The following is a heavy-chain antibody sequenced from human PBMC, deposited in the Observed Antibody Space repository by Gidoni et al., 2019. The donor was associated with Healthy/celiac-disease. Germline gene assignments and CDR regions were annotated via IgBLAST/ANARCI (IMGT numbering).Heavy chain of an antibody. D-gene: IGHD2-2*01. Sequence: EVQLLESGGGLVQTGGHMGLTCAASGFPFSSTAMHWVRQAPGKGLGWVSAISGSGGSTYYADSVKGRFTISRDNSKNTRYLQMNSLRAEDTAVYYCAKDHALGYGSSTSCYEPIDYWGQGTLVTVSS. V-gene: IGHV3-23*01. CDR2: ISGSGGST. CDR1: GFPFSSTA. CDR3: AKDHALGYGSSTSCYEPIDY. J-gene: IGHJ4*02.